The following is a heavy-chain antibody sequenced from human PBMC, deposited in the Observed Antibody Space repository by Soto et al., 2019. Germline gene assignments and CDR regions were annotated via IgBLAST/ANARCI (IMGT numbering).Heavy chain of an antibody. D-gene: IGHD2-2*02. CDR1: GYTFTSYG. CDR2: ISAYNGNT. J-gene: IGHJ5*02. CDR3: ARDGCSSTSCYTGWFDP. V-gene: IGHV1-18*01. Sequence: ASVKVSCKASGYTFTSYGISWVRQAPGQGLEWMGWISAYNGNTNYAQKLQGRVTMTTDTSTSTAYMELRSLRSDDTAVYYCARDGCSSTSCYTGWFDPWAQGTLVTVSS.